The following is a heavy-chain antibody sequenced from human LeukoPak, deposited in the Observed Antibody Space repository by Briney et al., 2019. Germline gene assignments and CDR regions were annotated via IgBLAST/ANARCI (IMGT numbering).Heavy chain of an antibody. CDR2: MNPNSGNT. Sequence: SVKVSCKASGYTFTSYDINWVRQATGQGLEWMGWMNPNSGNTGYAQKFQGRVTITRNTSISTAYMELSSLRSEDTAVYYCARGGHYYDSSGYGSSVGSNWFDPWGQGTLVTVSS. V-gene: IGHV1-8*03. D-gene: IGHD3-22*01. J-gene: IGHJ5*02. CDR3: ARGGHYYDSSGYGSSVGSNWFDP. CDR1: GYTFTSYD.